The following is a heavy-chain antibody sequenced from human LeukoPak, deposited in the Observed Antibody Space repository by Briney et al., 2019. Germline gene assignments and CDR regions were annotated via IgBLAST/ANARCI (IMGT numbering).Heavy chain of an antibody. CDR2: MNPNSGNT. Sequence: ASVKVSCKASGYTFTSYDINWVRQATGQGLEWMGWMNPNSGNTGYALKFQGRVTMTRNTSISTAYMELSSLRSEDTAVYYCARGHLVRGKYSSGWYKVDYWGQGTLVTVSS. CDR1: GYTFTSYD. V-gene: IGHV1-8*01. CDR3: ARGHLVRGKYSSGWYKVDY. J-gene: IGHJ4*02. D-gene: IGHD6-19*01.